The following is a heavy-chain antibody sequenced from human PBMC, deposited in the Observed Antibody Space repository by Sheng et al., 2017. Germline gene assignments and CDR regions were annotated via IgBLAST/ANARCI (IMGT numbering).Heavy chain of an antibody. Sequence: EVQLLESGGDLVQPGGSLRLSCAASGFNFRDYAMSWLRQAPGKGLEWVSGISGWGDNTYVADSVKGRFTISRDNSKNTLYLQMNSLRDEDTAIYYCARDVHATSLVHFAWWGQGTLVTVSS. CDR3: ARDVHATSLVHFAW. V-gene: IGHV3-23*01. J-gene: IGHJ4*02. CDR2: ISGWGDNT. CDR1: GFNFRDYA. D-gene: IGHD3-9*01.